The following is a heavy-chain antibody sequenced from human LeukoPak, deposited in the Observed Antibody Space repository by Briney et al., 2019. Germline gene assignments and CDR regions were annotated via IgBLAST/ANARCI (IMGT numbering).Heavy chain of an antibody. CDR2: ISYDGSNK. V-gene: IGHV3-30*03. J-gene: IGHJ4*02. CDR1: GFTFSSYG. CDR3: ARLGAAARDY. D-gene: IGHD6-13*01. Sequence: GRSLRLSCAASGFTFSSYGMHWVRQAPGKGLEWVAVISYDGSNKYYADSVKGRFTISRDNSKNTLYLQMNSLRSEDTAVYYCARLGAAARDYWGQGTLVTVSS.